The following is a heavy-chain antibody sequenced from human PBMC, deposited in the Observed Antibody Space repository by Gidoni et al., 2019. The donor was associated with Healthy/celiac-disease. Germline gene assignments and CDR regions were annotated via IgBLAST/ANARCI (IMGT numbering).Heavy chain of an antibody. D-gene: IGHD2-15*01. Sequence: QVQLVQSGADVKTPGASVKVSCKASGYPFTSYGISWVRQAPGQGLEWMGWISAYNGNTNYAQKLQCRVTMTTDTSTSTAYMELRSLRSDDTAVYYCASIELPHPYGMDVWGQGTTVTVSS. CDR2: ISAYNGNT. CDR1: GYPFTSYG. J-gene: IGHJ6*02. CDR3: ASIELPHPYGMDV. V-gene: IGHV1-18*01.